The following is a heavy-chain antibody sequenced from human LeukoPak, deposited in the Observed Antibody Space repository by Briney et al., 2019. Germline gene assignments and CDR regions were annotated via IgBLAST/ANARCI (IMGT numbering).Heavy chain of an antibody. D-gene: IGHD6-19*01. J-gene: IGHJ4*02. V-gene: IGHV4-39*07. CDR3: ARESSSGWYSDY. Sequence: SETLSLTCTVSGDSISTSNSYWGWIRQPPGKGLEWIGSIYYSGNTYYNASLKSRVTISVDTSKNQSSLKLSSVTAADTAVYYCARESSSGWYSDYWGQGTLVTVSS. CDR1: GDSISTSNSY. CDR2: IYYSGNT.